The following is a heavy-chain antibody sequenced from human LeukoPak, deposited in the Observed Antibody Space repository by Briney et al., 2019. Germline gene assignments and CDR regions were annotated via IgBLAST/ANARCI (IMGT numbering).Heavy chain of an antibody. J-gene: IGHJ4*02. CDR3: ARGSGWYGSGVGY. CDR1: GGSFSGYY. Sequence: SETLSLTCAVYGGSFSGYYWSWIRQPPGKGLEWIGEINHSGSTNYNPSLKSRVTISVDTSENQFSLKLSSVTAADTAVYYCARGSGWYGSGVGYWGQGTLVTVSS. D-gene: IGHD6-19*01. CDR2: INHSGST. V-gene: IGHV4-34*01.